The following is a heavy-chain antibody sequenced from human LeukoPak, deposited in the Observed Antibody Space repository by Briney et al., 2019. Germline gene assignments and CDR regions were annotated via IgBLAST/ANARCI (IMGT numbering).Heavy chain of an antibody. CDR1: GFTFSNYP. CDR3: ARERYFQH. J-gene: IGHJ1*01. CDR2: MSAGGEST. V-gene: IGHV3-23*01. Sequence: GGSLRLSCAASGFTFSNYPMSWVRQAPGKGLEWVSAMSAGGESTYYADSAKGRFTISRDNSKNTLYLQMNSLRAEDTAVYYCARERYFQHWGQGTLVTVSS.